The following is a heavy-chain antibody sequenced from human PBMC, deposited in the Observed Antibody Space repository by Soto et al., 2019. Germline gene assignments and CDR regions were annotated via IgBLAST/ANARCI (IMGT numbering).Heavy chain of an antibody. Sequence: GGCMRLSCAASGVTFSNAWMNGVRQAPGKGLEWVGRIKSKTDGGTTDYAAPVKGRFTISRDDSKNTLYLQMNSLKTEDTAVYYCTTHRGYYYDRSGYLGPHYYYGMDVWGQGTTVTVSS. CDR3: TTHRGYYYDRSGYLGPHYYYGMDV. V-gene: IGHV3-15*07. CDR1: GVTFSNAW. CDR2: IKSKTDGGTT. J-gene: IGHJ6*02. D-gene: IGHD3-22*01.